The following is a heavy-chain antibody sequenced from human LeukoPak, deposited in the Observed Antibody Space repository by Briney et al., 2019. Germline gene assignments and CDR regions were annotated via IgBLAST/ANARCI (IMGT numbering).Heavy chain of an antibody. V-gene: IGHV3-66*01. J-gene: IGHJ6*02. Sequence: GGSLRLSCAASGFTVSSNSMSWVRQAPGKGLEWVSVIYSGGRTYYADSVKRRFTISKDNSKNTLYLQMNSLRAEDTAVYYCARDLYVDIVAPSGMDVWGQGTTVTVSS. D-gene: IGHD5-12*01. CDR2: IYSGGRT. CDR1: GFTVSSNS. CDR3: ARDLYVDIVAPSGMDV.